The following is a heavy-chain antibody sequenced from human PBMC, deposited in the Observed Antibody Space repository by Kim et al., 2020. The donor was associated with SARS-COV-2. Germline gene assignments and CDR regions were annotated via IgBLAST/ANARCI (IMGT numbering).Heavy chain of an antibody. J-gene: IGHJ6*04. D-gene: IGHD3-10*01. Sequence: SETLSLTCAVSGGSISSSNWWSWVRQPPGKGLEWIGEIYHSGSTNYNPSLKSRVTISVDKSKNQFSLKLSSVTAADTAVYYCARDRPPYGLTPEQSYGMDVWVKGTTVTVSS. CDR2: IYHSGST. CDR3: ARDRPPYGLTPEQSYGMDV. CDR1: GGSISSSNW. V-gene: IGHV4-4*02.